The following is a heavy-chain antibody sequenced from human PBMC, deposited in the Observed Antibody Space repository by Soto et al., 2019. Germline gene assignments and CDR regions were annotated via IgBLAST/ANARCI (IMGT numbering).Heavy chain of an antibody. CDR2: IYYSGST. CDR1: SGSVRSSSYY. CDR3: ARHEGGAAADRPLDY. V-gene: IGHV4-39*01. Sequence: QLRLQESGPGLVKSSETLSLTCTVSSGSVRSSSYYWGWIRQPPGKGMEWIASIYYSGSTHNNQALRSRFTMSVDTYTKQFPRKMNSVTAADTAGYYCARHEGGAAADRPLDYWGQGTLVTVSS. D-gene: IGHD6-13*01. J-gene: IGHJ4*02.